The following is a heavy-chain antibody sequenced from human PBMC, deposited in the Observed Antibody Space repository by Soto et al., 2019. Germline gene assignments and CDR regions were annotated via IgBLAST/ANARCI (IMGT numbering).Heavy chain of an antibody. CDR1: GDTFNFYT. Sequence: QVQLVQSGAEVKKPGSSVKVSCKASGDTFNFYTINWVRQAPGLGLEWMGRFNPILSFSNSALKFQGRVTLTADKSTSTAYMELSSLRSEDTAIYYCATTFGSGSRAFDSWGQGALVTVSS. D-gene: IGHD3-10*01. V-gene: IGHV1-69*02. J-gene: IGHJ4*02. CDR2: FNPILSFS. CDR3: ATTFGSGSRAFDS.